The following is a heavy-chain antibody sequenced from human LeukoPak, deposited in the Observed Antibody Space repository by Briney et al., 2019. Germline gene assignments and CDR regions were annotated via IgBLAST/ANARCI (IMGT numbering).Heavy chain of an antibody. CDR3: ARVGYDSSGYYPWFDY. CDR1: GGTFSSYA. V-gene: IGHV1-69*05. J-gene: IGHJ4*02. Sequence: ASVKVSCKASGGTFSSYAISWVRQAPGQGLEWMGGIIPIFGTANYAQKFQGRVTITTDESTSTAYMKLSSLRSEDTAVYYCARVGYDSSGYYPWFDYWGQGTLVTVSS. D-gene: IGHD3-22*01. CDR2: IIPIFGTA.